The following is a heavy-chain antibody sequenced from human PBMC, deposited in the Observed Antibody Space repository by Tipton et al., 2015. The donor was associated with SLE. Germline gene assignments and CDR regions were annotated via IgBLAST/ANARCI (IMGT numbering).Heavy chain of an antibody. V-gene: IGHV4-34*01. D-gene: IGHD4-17*01. CDR3: ARGRRPTVTTGYHFDS. CDR2: INHSGNT. Sequence: TLSLTCTVSGGSISSHYWSWIRQSPGKGLEWIGEINHSGNTNYNVSLKSRVTISEDTSKNQFSLSLNSVTDADTGVYFCARGRRPTVTTGYHFDSWGQGTMVTVSS. CDR1: GGSISSHY. J-gene: IGHJ4*03.